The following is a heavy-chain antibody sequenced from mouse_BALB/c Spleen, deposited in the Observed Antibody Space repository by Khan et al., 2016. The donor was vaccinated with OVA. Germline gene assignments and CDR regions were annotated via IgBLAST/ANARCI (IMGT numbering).Heavy chain of an antibody. V-gene: IGHV3-2*02. J-gene: IGHJ4*01. D-gene: IGHD2-4*01. Sequence: VQLKQSGPGLVKPSQSLSLTCTVTGYSITSNYAWNWIRQFPGNKMEWMGYISYSGHTSYNPSLKSRISITRDTSKNKFFLQLNSVTTEDTATYYCARGNYDGYTMDYWGQGTSVTVSS. CDR3: ARGNYDGYTMDY. CDR1: GYSITSNYA. CDR2: ISYSGHT.